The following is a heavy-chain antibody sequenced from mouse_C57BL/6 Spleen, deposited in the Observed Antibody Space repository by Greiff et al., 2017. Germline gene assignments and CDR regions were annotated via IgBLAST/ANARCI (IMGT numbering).Heavy chain of an antibody. V-gene: IGHV5-4*01. J-gene: IGHJ1*03. CDR2: ISDGGSYT. D-gene: IGHD1-1*01. CDR3: ARDNGYGSSYGYFDV. Sequence: DVHLVESGGGLVKPGGSLKLSCAASGFTFSSYAMSWVRQTPEKRLEWVATISDGGSYTYYPDNVKGRFTISRDNAKNNLYLQMSHLKSEDTAMYYCARDNGYGSSYGYFDVWGTGTTVTVSS. CDR1: GFTFSSYA.